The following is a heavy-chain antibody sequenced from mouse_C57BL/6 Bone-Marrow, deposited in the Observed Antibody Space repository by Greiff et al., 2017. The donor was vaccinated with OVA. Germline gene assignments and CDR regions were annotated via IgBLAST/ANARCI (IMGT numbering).Heavy chain of an antibody. J-gene: IGHJ4*01. CDR2: INYDGSST. CDR1: GFTFSDYY. D-gene: IGHD1-1*01. Sequence: EVNVVESEGGLVQPGSSMKLSCTASGFTFSDYYMAWVRQVPEKGLEWVANINYDGSSTYYLDSLKSRFIISRDNAKNILYLQMSSLKSEDTATYYCAREDYYGLYYAMDYWGQGTSVTVSS. V-gene: IGHV5-16*01. CDR3: AREDYYGLYYAMDY.